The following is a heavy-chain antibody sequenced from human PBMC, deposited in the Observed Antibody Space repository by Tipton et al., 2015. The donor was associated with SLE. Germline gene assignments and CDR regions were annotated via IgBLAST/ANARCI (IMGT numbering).Heavy chain of an antibody. J-gene: IGHJ4*02. V-gene: IGHV1-3*01. CDR3: ARDSMDSGSYDY. Sequence: QVQLVQSGAEVKKPGASVKVSCKASGYTFTSYAMHWVRQDPGQRLERMGWINAGNGNTKYSQKFQGRVTITRDTSASTAYMELSSLRSEDTAVYYCARDSMDSGSYDYWGQGTLVTVSS. CDR2: INAGNGNT. D-gene: IGHD1-26*01. CDR1: GYTFTSYA.